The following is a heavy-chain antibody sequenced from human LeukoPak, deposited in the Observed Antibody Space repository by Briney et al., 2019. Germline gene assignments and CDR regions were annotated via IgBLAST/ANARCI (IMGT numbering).Heavy chain of an antibody. V-gene: IGHV4-39*01. CDR3: ARHSGSYLKSALHI. CDR1: GGSILSTNW. Sequence: SETLSLTCAVSGGSILSTNWWSWVRQPPGTGLEWIGSMYYSGSTYYNPSLKSRVTISVDTSKNQFSLELTSVTAADTSVYYCARHSGSYLKSALHIWGQGTMVTVSS. CDR2: MYYSGST. D-gene: IGHD1-26*01. J-gene: IGHJ3*02.